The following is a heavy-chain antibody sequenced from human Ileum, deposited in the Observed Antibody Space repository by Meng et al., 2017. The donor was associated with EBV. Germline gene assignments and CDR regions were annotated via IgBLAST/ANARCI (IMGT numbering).Heavy chain of an antibody. CDR1: GGSFSNHT. V-gene: IGHV1-69*13. D-gene: IGHD1-14*01. J-gene: IGHJ4*02. Sequence: VQLWESGAEVRRPGSEVMVACKPSGGSFSNHTFSWVRQAPGQGHEWTGGLIAVYDKTKAAPRFQDRVTFTADESTSTAYMELSSLTFDDTAVYFCARGRRNEPLFDYWGQGTLVTVSS. CDR3: ARGRRNEPLFDY. CDR2: LIAVYDKT.